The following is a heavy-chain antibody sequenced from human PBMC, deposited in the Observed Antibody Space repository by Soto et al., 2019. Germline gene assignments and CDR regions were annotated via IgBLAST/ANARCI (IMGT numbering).Heavy chain of an antibody. Sequence: ASVKVSCKASGGTFSIYAISWVRQAPGQGLEWMGGIIPIFGTANYAQKFQGRVTITADESTSTAYIELSSLISEETAMYYGPRYYDFGGGHPPPPYGMDVGGQGTTVTASS. V-gene: IGHV1-69*13. CDR2: IIPIFGTA. CDR3: PRYYDFGGGHPPPPYGMDV. D-gene: IGHD3-3*01. J-gene: IGHJ6*02. CDR1: GGTFSIYA.